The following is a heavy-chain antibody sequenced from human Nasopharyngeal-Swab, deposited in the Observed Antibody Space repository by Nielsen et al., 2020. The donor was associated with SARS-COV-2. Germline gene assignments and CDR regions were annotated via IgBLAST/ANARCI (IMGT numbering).Heavy chain of an antibody. CDR1: GYTFTSYY. CDR3: ASRDGQLLFEYWFDP. CDR2: INPSDGST. Sequence: ASVTVSCKATGYTFTSYYMHWVRQAPGQGLEWMGIINPSDGSTRFAQKFQGRVTMTRDTSTSTAYMELSSLRSEDTAVYYCASRDGQLLFEYWFDPWGQGTLVTVSS. V-gene: IGHV1-46*01. J-gene: IGHJ5*02. D-gene: IGHD2-2*01.